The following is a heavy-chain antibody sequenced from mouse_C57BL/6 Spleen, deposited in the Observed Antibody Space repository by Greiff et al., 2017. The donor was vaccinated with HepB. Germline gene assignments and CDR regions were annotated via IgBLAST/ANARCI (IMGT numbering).Heavy chain of an antibody. CDR3: ARGGGVWYFDV. V-gene: IGHV5-4*01. Sequence: EVHLVESGGGLVKPGGSLKLSCAASGFTFSSYAMSWVRQTPEKRLEWVATISDGGSYTYYPDNVKGRFTISRDNAKNNLYLQMSHLKSEDTAMYYCARGGGVWYFDVWGTGTTVTVSS. CDR2: ISDGGSYT. CDR1: GFTFSSYA. J-gene: IGHJ1*03.